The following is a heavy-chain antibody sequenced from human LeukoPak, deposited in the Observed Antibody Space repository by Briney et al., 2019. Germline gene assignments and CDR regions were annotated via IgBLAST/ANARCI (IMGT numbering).Heavy chain of an antibody. Sequence: SVKVSCKASGGTFSSYAISWVRQAPGQGLEWMGRIIPILGIANYAQKFQGRVTITADKSTSTAYMELSSLRSEDTAVYYCARVLGPMDWFDPWGQGTLVTVSS. CDR2: IIPILGIA. D-gene: IGHD3-10*01. J-gene: IGHJ5*02. CDR1: GGTFSSYA. V-gene: IGHV1-69*04. CDR3: ARVLGPMDWFDP.